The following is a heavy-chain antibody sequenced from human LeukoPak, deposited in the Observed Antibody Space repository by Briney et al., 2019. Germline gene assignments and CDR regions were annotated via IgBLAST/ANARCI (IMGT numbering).Heavy chain of an antibody. D-gene: IGHD6-19*01. CDR2: IDPNSGGT. Sequence: ASVKVSCKASGYTFTGYYIHWVRQAPGQGLEWMGWIDPNSGGTNYAQKFQGRVTMTRDTSISTAYMELNRLRSDDTAVYYCARDSSGLAGYWGQGTLVTVSS. V-gene: IGHV1-2*02. CDR1: GYTFTGYY. CDR3: ARDSSGLAGY. J-gene: IGHJ4*02.